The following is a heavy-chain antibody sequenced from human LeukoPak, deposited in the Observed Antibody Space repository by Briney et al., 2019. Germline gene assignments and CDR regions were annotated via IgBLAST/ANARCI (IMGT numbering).Heavy chain of an antibody. CDR3: AKDMFASGWYDH. D-gene: IGHD3-10*02. J-gene: IGHJ5*02. Sequence: PGGSLRLSCAASGFTFSNYAMSWVRQAPGKGLEWVSAISGSGGSTYSADSVKGRFTISRDNSKNTLYLQMNSLRAEDTAIYYCAKDMFASGWYDHWGQGTHVTVSS. CDR2: ISGSGGST. V-gene: IGHV3-23*01. CDR1: GFTFSNYA.